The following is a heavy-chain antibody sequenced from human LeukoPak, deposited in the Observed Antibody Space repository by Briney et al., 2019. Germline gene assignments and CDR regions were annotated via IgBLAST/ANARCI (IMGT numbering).Heavy chain of an antibody. D-gene: IGHD6-13*01. CDR2: INPSGGST. V-gene: IGHV1-46*01. Sequence: ASVKVSCKASGYTFTSYYMHWVRQAPGQGLEWMGIINPSGGSTSYAQKFQGRVTMTRGTSTSTVYMELSSLRSEDTAVYYCARDEIAAAYGTNWFDPWGLGTLVTVSS. J-gene: IGHJ5*02. CDR3: ARDEIAAAYGTNWFDP. CDR1: GYTFTSYY.